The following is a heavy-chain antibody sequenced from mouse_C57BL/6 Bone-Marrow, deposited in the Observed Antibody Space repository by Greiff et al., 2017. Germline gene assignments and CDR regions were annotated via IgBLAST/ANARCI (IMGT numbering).Heavy chain of an antibody. CDR3: TRGYGSSLYAMDY. J-gene: IGHJ4*01. CDR1: GFTFSSYA. Sequence: EVQVVESGEGLVKPGGSLKLSCAASGFTFSSYAMSWVRQTPEKRLAWVAYISSGGAYIYYADTVKGRFTISRDNARHTLYLQMSSLKSEDTAMDYGTRGYGSSLYAMDYWGQGTSVTVSS. CDR2: ISSGGAYI. D-gene: IGHD1-1*01. V-gene: IGHV5-9-1*02.